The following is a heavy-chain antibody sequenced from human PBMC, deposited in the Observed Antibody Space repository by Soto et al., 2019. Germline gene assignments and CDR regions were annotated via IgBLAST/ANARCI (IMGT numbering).Heavy chain of an antibody. J-gene: IGHJ6*02. V-gene: IGHV1-2*04. D-gene: IGHD6-13*01. Sequence: ASVKVSCKASGYTFTGYYMHWVRQAPGQGLEWMGWINPNSGGTNYAQKFQGWVTMTRDTSISTAYMELSRLRSDDTAVYYCARFGQQQLVKDYYYYGMDVWGQGTTVTVSS. CDR3: ARFGQQQLVKDYYYYGMDV. CDR1: GYTFTGYY. CDR2: INPNSGGT.